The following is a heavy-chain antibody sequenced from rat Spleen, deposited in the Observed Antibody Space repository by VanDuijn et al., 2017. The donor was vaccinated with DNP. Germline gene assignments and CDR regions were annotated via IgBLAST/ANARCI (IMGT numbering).Heavy chain of an antibody. CDR1: GFTFNNYW. Sequence: EVQLVESGGDLVQPGRSLILSCVASGFTFNNYWMNWIRQVPGKGLEWVASITSNGGDTYYPDSMKGRFTISRDNAKNTLYLTMDSLRSEDTATYYCARRGIYYYDGLYLTDFWGPGTMVTVSS. D-gene: IGHD1-12*02. J-gene: IGHJ1*01. V-gene: IGHV5-31*01. CDR3: ARRGIYYYDGLYLTDF. CDR2: ITSNGGDT.